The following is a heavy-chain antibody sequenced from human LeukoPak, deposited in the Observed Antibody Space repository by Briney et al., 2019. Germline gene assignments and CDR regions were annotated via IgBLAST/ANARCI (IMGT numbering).Heavy chain of an antibody. J-gene: IGHJ3*02. Sequence: PPETLSLTCTVSGGSISSYYWSWIRQPPGKGLEWIGYIYYSGSTNYNPSLKSRVTISVDTSKNQFSLKLSSVTAADTAVYYCARAGGFPDPDAFDIWGQGTMVTVSS. CDR2: IYYSGST. D-gene: IGHD2-15*01. CDR1: GGSISSYY. CDR3: ARAGGFPDPDAFDI. V-gene: IGHV4-59*01.